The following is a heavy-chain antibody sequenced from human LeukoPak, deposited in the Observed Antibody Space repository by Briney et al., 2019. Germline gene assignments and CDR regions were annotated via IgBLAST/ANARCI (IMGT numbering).Heavy chain of an antibody. CDR3: AREGNPREYYDILTGYYIDAFDI. V-gene: IGHV4-61*01. CDR1: GGSISSSSYY. CDR2: IYYSGST. D-gene: IGHD3-9*01. Sequence: SETLSLTCTVSGGSISSSSYYWSWIRQPPGKGLEWIGYIYYSGSTNYNPSLKSRVTISVDTSKNQFSLKLSSVTAADTAVYYCAREGNPREYYDILTGYYIDAFDIWGQGTMVTVSS. J-gene: IGHJ3*02.